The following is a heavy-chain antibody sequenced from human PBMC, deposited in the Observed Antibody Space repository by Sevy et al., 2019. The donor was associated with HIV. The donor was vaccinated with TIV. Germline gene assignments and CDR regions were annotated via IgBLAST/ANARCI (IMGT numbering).Heavy chain of an antibody. Sequence: GGSLRLSCAASGFTFNKYSMSGVRQPLGKGRAWFSTLSFGCGEINYAGSVKGRFTISRVNSKSSVYLQMNKLRPEDTAVYYCAREGCTKPHDYWGQGTLVTVSS. CDR2: LSFGCGEI. CDR3: AREGCTKPHDY. D-gene: IGHD2-8*01. V-gene: IGHV3-23*01. J-gene: IGHJ4*02. CDR1: GFTFNKYS.